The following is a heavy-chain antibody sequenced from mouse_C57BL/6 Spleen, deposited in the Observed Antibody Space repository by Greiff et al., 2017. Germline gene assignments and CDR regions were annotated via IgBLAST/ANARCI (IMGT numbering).Heavy chain of an antibody. J-gene: IGHJ3*01. D-gene: IGHD2-4*01. V-gene: IGHV1-74*01. CDR2: IHPSDSDT. Sequence: QVQLQQPGAELVEPGASVKVSCKASGYTFTGYWMHWVKQRPGQGLEWIGRIHPSDSDTNYTPKFKGKATLTVDTSSSTAYMQLSSLTSEDSAVYYCSISLYYDFAYWGQGTLVTVSA. CDR1: GYTFTGYW. CDR3: SISLYYDFAY.